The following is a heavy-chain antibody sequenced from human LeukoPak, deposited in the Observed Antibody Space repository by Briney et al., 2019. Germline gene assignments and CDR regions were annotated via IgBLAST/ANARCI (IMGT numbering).Heavy chain of an antibody. J-gene: IGHJ4*02. D-gene: IGHD6-13*01. CDR3: AKAIAATGASNFDY. V-gene: IGHV3-23*01. CDR1: GFTFSRNA. CDR2: ISGSGGST. Sequence: PGGSLRLSCAASGFTFSRNAVTWVRQAPGKGLEWVSGISGSGGSTYYADSVKGRFTISRDNSKNTLYLQMNSLRAEDTAVYYCAKAIAATGASNFDYWGQGTLVTVSS.